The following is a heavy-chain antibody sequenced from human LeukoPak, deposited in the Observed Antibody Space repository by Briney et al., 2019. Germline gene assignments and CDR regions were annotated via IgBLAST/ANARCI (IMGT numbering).Heavy chain of an antibody. Sequence: ASVKVSCKASGYTFTSYGISWVRQAPGQGLEWMGWISAYNGNTNYAQKLQGRVTTTTDTSTSTAYMELRSLRSDDTAVYYCARDITMVRGVIIEVNWFDPWGQGTLVTVSS. CDR3: ARDITMVRGVIIEVNWFDP. CDR2: ISAYNGNT. CDR1: GYTFTSYG. V-gene: IGHV1-18*01. D-gene: IGHD3-10*01. J-gene: IGHJ5*02.